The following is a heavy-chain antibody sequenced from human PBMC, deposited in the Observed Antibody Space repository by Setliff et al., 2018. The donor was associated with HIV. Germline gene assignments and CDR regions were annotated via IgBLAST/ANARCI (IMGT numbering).Heavy chain of an antibody. Sequence: GASVKVSCKASGYTFTNYAMHWVRQAPGQRLEWMGWITAGNGNTEYSQKFQGRVTITRDTSASTVYMELSSLRSEDTAVFYCARAGTAAGTGVFDYWGQGTLVTVSS. V-gene: IGHV1-3*01. CDR2: ITAGNGNT. CDR1: GYTFTNYA. CDR3: ARAGTAAGTGVFDY. J-gene: IGHJ4*02. D-gene: IGHD6-13*01.